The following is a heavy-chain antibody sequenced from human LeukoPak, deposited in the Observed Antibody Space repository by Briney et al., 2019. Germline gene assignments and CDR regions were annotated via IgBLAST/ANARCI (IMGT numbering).Heavy chain of an antibody. J-gene: IGHJ6*04. D-gene: IGHD3-10*01. V-gene: IGHV4-34*01. CDR2: INHKGAT. CDR1: GGSFSGYY. Sequence: PSETLSLTCAVYGGSFSGYYWTWVRQPPGKGLDWIGEINHKGATNYNPSLKSRVTISLDTSKNQFSLKLSSVTAADTAVYYCARGPHFYGSGSYEYSYYYYYGMDVWGKGTAVTVSS. CDR3: ARGPHFYGSGSYEYSYYYYYGMDV.